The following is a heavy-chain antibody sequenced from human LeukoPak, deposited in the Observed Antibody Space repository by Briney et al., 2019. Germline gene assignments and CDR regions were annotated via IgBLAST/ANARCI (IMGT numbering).Heavy chain of an antibody. Sequence: GGFLPLFCAAPGFTFSSPWIRWGRQVPGKGLVWVSRINSAGSGTSYGDSVKGRFTISRDNAKGTLYLQMHSLRVEDTAIYYCIRGPTYFDSWGQGTLVTVSS. CDR2: INSAGSGT. CDR1: GFTFSSPW. CDR3: IRGPTYFDS. J-gene: IGHJ4*02. V-gene: IGHV3-74*01.